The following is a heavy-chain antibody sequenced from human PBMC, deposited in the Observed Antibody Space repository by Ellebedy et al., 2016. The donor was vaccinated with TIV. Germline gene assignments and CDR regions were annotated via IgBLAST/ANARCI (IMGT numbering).Heavy chain of an antibody. Sequence: ASVKVSCKASGYTFTDYFIHFVRRAPGQGLEWLGWINPNSGGTTYAQRFQGRVTLTRDTSISTAYMELSRLKSDDTALYYCARVRPLSGSWGFWGQGTLVTVSS. D-gene: IGHD1-26*01. CDR3: ARVRPLSGSWGF. V-gene: IGHV1-2*02. CDR1: GYTFTDYF. J-gene: IGHJ4*02. CDR2: INPNSGGT.